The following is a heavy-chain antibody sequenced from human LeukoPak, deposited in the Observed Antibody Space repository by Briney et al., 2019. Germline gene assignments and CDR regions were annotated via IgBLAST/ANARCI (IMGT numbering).Heavy chain of an antibody. CDR1: GDSISSYY. Sequence: PSETLSLTCSVSGDSISSYYWSWIRQPPGKGLEWIGYIYYSGSTDYNPSLKSRVTMSVDTSKNQFALKLSAVTAADTAVYYCARLKFYDSSGNSPGHYMDVWGKGTTVTVSS. CDR2: IYYSGST. J-gene: IGHJ6*03. V-gene: IGHV4-59*12. CDR3: ARLKFYDSSGNSPGHYMDV. D-gene: IGHD3-22*01.